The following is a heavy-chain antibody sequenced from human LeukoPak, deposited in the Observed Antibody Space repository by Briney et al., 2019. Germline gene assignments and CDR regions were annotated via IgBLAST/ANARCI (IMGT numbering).Heavy chain of an antibody. J-gene: IGHJ5*02. CDR2: IFYSGST. CDR1: SGSISTSNYY. D-gene: IGHD3-10*01. V-gene: IGHV4-39*07. CDR3: ARDSGTTGEVKFDP. Sequence: SETLSLTCTVSSGSISTSNYYWGWVRQPPGTALEWIGNIFYSGSTYYNPSLKSRVTMSADTSRNHVSLTLNSVTAADTAVYYCARDSGTTGEVKFDPWGQGTLVTVSS.